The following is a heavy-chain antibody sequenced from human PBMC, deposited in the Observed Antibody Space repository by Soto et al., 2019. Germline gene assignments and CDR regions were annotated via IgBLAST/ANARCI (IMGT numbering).Heavy chain of an antibody. D-gene: IGHD3-10*01. V-gene: IGHV3-7*01. CDR3: AAGFPPDY. J-gene: IGHJ4*02. CDR2: IKGDGSEA. Sequence: EVQLVESGGVLVQPGGSLKVSCAASGFTFSSSWMNWVRQAPGKGLEWVANIKGDGSEAYYVDSVRGRFTISRDNAKSSLSLPMHSLRAEDTAVYYCAAGFPPDYWGQGTLVTVSS. CDR1: GFTFSSSW.